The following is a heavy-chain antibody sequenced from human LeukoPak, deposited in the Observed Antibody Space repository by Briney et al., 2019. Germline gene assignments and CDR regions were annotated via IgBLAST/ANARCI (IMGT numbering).Heavy chain of an antibody. Sequence: PSETLSLTCTVSGGSISSYYWSWIRQPPGKGLEWIGYIFYSGSTNYNPSLKSRVTISVDTSKNQFSLKLSSVTAADTAVYYCARVKSYSSNPKATNIDYWGQGTLVTVSS. D-gene: IGHD6-13*01. J-gene: IGHJ4*02. V-gene: IGHV4-59*01. CDR2: IFYSGST. CDR3: ARVKSYSSNPKATNIDY. CDR1: GGSISSYY.